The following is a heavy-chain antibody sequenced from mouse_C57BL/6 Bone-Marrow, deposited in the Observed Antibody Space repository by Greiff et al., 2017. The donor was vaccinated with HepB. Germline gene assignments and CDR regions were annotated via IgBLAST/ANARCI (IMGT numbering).Heavy chain of an antibody. CDR1: GYTFTSYW. V-gene: IGHV1-7*01. CDR2: INPSSGYT. Sequence: QVQLQQSGAELAKPGASVKLSCKASGYTFTSYWMHWVKQRPGQGLEWIGYINPSSGYTKYSQKFKDKATLTADKSSSTAYMQLSSLTYEDSAVYYCARDGSSYGYAMDYWGQGTSVTVSS. D-gene: IGHD1-1*01. CDR3: ARDGSSYGYAMDY. J-gene: IGHJ4*01.